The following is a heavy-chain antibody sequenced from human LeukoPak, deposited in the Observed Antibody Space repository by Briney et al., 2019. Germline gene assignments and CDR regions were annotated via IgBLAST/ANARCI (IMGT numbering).Heavy chain of an antibody. CDR3: ARDNSVRDEAWWFNP. CDR2: IYRDGGT. D-gene: IGHD5-24*01. CDR1: GYSIIRGYY. V-gene: IGHV4-38-2*02. Sequence: SETLSLTCNVSGYSIIRGYYWDWFRQPPGKGLEWIGNIYRDGGTVYNPSLKSRLTISVDTSKNQFSLKLNSVTAADTAVYYCARDNSVRDEAWWFNPWGQGTLVTVSS. J-gene: IGHJ5*02.